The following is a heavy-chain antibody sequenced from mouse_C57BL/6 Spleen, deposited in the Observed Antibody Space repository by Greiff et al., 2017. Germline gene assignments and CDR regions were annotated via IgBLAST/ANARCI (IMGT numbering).Heavy chain of an antibody. J-gene: IGHJ2*01. V-gene: IGHV1-59*01. CDR1: GYTFTSYW. CDR3: ARWRDYYGSTLFDY. CDR2: IDPSDSYT. D-gene: IGHD1-1*01. Sequence: VQLQQPGAELVRPGTSVKLSCKASGYTFTSYWMHWVKQRPGQGLEWIGVIDPSDSYTNYNQKFKGKATLTVDTSSSTAYMQLSSLTSEDSAVYYCARWRDYYGSTLFDYWGHGTTLTVSS.